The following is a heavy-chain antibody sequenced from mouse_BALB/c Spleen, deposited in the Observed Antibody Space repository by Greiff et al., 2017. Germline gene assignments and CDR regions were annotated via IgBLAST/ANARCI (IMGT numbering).Heavy chain of an antibody. CDR2: ISYSGST. J-gene: IGHJ3*01. CDR1: GYSITSDYA. D-gene: IGHD3-3*01. Sequence: EVKLMESGPGLVKPSQSLSLTCTVTGYSITSDYAWNWIRQFPGNKLEWMGYISYSGSTSYNPSLKSRISITRDTSKNQFFLQLNSVTTEDTATYYCARTEGAYWGQGTLVTVSA. V-gene: IGHV3-2*02. CDR3: ARTEGAY.